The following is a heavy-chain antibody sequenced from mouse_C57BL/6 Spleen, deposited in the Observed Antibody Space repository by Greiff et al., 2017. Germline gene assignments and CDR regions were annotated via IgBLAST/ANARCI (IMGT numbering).Heavy chain of an antibody. CDR3: AREDDYYGSSYVGYAMDY. V-gene: IGHV1-76*01. CDR2: IYPGSGNT. Sequence: VQLQQSGAELVRPGASVKLSCKASGYTFTDYYINWVKQRPGQGLEWIARIYPGSGNTYYNEKFKGKATLTAEKSSRPAYMQLSSLTSEDSAVYFCAREDDYYGSSYVGYAMDYWGQGTSVTVSS. D-gene: IGHD1-1*01. J-gene: IGHJ4*01. CDR1: GYTFTDYY.